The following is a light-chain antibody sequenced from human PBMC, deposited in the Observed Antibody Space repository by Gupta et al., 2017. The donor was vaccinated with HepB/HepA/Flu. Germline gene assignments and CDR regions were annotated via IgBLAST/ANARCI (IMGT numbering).Light chain of an antibody. CDR2: EDN. CDR3: QSYDSGVYV. CDR1: SGSIASNY. Sequence: NFMLTQPHPVSESPGKTITISCTGSSGSIASNYVQWYQQRPGSAPTTVIYEDNQRPSGVPDRFSGSIDSSSNSASLTISGLKTEDEDDYYCQSYDSGVYVFGSGTRVTVL. J-gene: IGLJ1*01. V-gene: IGLV6-57*02.